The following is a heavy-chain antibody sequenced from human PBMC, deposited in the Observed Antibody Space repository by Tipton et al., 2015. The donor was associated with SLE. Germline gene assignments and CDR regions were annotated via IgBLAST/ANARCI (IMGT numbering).Heavy chain of an antibody. Sequence: GSLRLSCAASGLIVRSSSMTWVRQAPGKGLEWVSVIFSSDGTYYADSVKGRFTISRDNSKNTLYLQMNTLRTEDTAVYFCAREGYSYGLDYWGQGTMVTVSS. CDR2: IFSSDGT. D-gene: IGHD5-18*01. V-gene: IGHV3-53*05. J-gene: IGHJ4*02. CDR1: GLIVRSSS. CDR3: AREGYSYGLDY.